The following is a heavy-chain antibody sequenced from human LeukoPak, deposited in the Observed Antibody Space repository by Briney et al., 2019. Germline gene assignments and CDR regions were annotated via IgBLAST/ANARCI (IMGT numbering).Heavy chain of an antibody. CDR1: GFTFSIYE. J-gene: IGHJ4*02. V-gene: IGHV3-48*03. D-gene: IGHD3-22*01. CDR2: ISTSGSTI. CDR3: AREYYFSSGAFDY. Sequence: GGSLRLSCAASGFTFSIYEMNWVRQAPGKGLEWVSYISTSGSTIYYADSVKGRFTISRDNAKNSLYLQMNSLRAEDTAIYYCAREYYFSSGAFDYWGQGTLVTVSS.